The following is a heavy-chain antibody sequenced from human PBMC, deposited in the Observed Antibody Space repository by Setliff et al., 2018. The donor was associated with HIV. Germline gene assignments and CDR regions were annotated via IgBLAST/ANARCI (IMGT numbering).Heavy chain of an antibody. CDR3: ARGQLAAYYSFYMDV. J-gene: IGHJ6*03. CDR1: GYSFTNYW. D-gene: IGHD6-6*01. Sequence: GESLKISCKGSGYSFTNYWIGWVRQVPGKGLEWMGVIYPADSDAKYNPSFQDQVTISIDKSIDTAFLELDSLRSEDTAVYYCARGQLAAYYSFYMDVWGKGTTVTVSS. CDR2: IYPADSDA. V-gene: IGHV5-51*01.